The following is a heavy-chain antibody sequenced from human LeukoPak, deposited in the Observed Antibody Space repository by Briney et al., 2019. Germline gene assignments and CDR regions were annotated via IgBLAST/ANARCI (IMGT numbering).Heavy chain of an antibody. V-gene: IGHV3-74*01. J-gene: IGHJ5*02. Sequence: GGSLRLSCAASGFTFSSYWMHWVRHAPGKGLVWVSRINSDGSNTRYADSVKGRFTISRDNAKNTLYLQMNRLRAEDTAVYYCVRGVGGDSRFDPWGRGTLVTVSS. CDR3: VRGVGGDSRFDP. CDR1: GFTFSSYW. CDR2: INSDGSNT. D-gene: IGHD1-26*01.